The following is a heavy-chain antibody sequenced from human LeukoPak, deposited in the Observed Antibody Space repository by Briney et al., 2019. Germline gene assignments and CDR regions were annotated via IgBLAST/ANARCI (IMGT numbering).Heavy chain of an antibody. CDR2: ISAYNGNT. D-gene: IGHD3-22*01. J-gene: IGHJ4*02. CDR3: ARGGYYYDSSGPRNTDY. Sequence: GASVKVSCKASGGTFSSYAISWVRQAPGQGLEWMGWISAYNGNTNYAQKLQGRVTMTTDTSTSTAYMELRSLGSDDTAVYYCARGGYYYDSSGPRNTDYWGQGTLVTVSS. V-gene: IGHV1-18*01. CDR1: GGTFSSYA.